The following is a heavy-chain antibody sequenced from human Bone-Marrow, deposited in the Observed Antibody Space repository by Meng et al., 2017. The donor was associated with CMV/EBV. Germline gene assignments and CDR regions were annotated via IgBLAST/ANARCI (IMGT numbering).Heavy chain of an antibody. J-gene: IGHJ4*02. CDR3: VRYCYDTSGYYYFDY. CDR2: IYYSGSA. CDR1: GSISSGGDY. D-gene: IGHD3-22*01. Sequence: GSISSGGDYWGWIRQHPGKGLEWIGYIYYSGSAYYSPSLKSRVTIPVDTSKNQFSLKLSSVTAADTAVYYCVRYCYDTSGYYYFDYWGQGTLVTVSS. V-gene: IGHV4-31*02.